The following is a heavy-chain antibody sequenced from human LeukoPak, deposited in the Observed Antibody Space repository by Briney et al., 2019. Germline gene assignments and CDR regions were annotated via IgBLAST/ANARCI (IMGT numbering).Heavy chain of an antibody. J-gene: IGHJ3*02. CDR1: GFTFSTFA. CDR2: IFPSGGEI. V-gene: IGHV3-23*01. Sequence: PGGSLRLSCAASGFTFSTFAMIWVRQPPGKGLEWVSSIFPSGGEIHYADSVRGRFTISRDNSKNTLYLQMNSLRAEDTAVYYCARDGLADAFDIWGQGTMVTVSS. CDR3: ARDGLADAFDI. D-gene: IGHD3-16*01.